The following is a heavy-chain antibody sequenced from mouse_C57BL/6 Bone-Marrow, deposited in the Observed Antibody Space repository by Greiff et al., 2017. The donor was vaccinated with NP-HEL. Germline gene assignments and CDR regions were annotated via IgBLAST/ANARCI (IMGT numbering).Heavy chain of an antibody. J-gene: IGHJ2*01. CDR3: ARRLRLRLFYY. Sequence: VQGVESGPELVKPGASVKISCKASGYAFSSSWMNWVKQRPGKGLEWIGRIYPGDGDTNYNGKFKGKATLTADKSSITASMQLSSLTSEDSAVYFCARRLRLRLFYYWGQGTTLTVSS. V-gene: IGHV1-82*01. D-gene: IGHD3-2*02. CDR2: IYPGDGDT. CDR1: GYAFSSSW.